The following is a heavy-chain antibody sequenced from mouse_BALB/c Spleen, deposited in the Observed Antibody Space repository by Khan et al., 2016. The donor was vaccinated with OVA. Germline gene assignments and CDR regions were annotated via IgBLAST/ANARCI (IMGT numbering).Heavy chain of an antibody. Sequence: QVQLKESGAELARPGASVKMSCKASGYTFTNYTMHWVKQRPGQGLEWIGYINPSSGYTNYNQNFNDKATLTTDRSSSTAYMQLSSLTSDDSAVYYCARIPIPPYYFDYWGQGTTRTVSS. J-gene: IGHJ2*01. CDR1: GYTFTNYT. CDR3: ARIPIPPYYFDY. V-gene: IGHV1-4*01. CDR2: INPSSGYT.